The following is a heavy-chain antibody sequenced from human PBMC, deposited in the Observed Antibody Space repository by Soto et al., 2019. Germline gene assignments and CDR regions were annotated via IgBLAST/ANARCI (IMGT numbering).Heavy chain of an antibody. V-gene: IGHV3-72*01. CDR1: GFTFSDHY. J-gene: IGHJ4*02. CDR2: TRNKANSYTT. CDR3: ARGRYFDWSYYFDY. D-gene: IGHD3-9*01. Sequence: EVQLVESGGGLVQPGGSLRLSCAASGFTFSDHYMDWVRQAPGKGLEWVGRTRNKANSYTTEYAASVKGRFTISRDDSKISLYLQMNSLKTEDTAVYYCARGRYFDWSYYFDYWGQGTLVTVSS.